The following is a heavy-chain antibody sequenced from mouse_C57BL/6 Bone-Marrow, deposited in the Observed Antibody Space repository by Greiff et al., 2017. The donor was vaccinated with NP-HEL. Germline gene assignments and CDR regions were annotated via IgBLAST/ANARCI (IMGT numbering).Heavy chain of an antibody. CDR1: GFTFSSYA. D-gene: IGHD4-1*01. J-gene: IGHJ4*01. CDR3: TRESLTVYAMDY. CDR2: ISSGGDYI. Sequence: EVQLVESGEGLVKPGGSLKLSCAASGFTFSSYAMSWVRQTPEKRLEWVAYISSGGDYIYYADTVKGRFTFSRDNARNTLYLQMSSLKSEDTAMYYCTRESLTVYAMDYWGQGTSVTVSS. V-gene: IGHV5-9-1*02.